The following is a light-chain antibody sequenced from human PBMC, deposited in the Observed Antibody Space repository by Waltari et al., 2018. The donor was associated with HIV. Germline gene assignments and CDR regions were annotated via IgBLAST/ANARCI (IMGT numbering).Light chain of an antibody. V-gene: IGLV3-19*01. CDR1: SLRSFF. CDR2: GTN. CDR3: HSRDTNGDHYV. Sequence: SSELTQDPVVSVALGQTINITCQGDSLRSFFANWYQQRPGQAPVLVVYGTNRRPSGVPDRFSASNSGNTSALSISDSQAVDEADYYCHSRDTNGDHYVFGGGTRVIV. J-gene: IGLJ1*01.